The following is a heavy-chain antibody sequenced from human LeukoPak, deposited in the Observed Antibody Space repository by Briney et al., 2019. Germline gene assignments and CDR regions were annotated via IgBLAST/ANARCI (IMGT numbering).Heavy chain of an antibody. D-gene: IGHD6-13*01. CDR2: IYPSGST. Sequence: SETLSPTCTVSGYSISSGYYWGWIRQPPGKGLEWIGSIYPSGSTYYYPSLKSRVTISLDTSKNQFSLKLSSVTAADTAVYYCARAYFSSWYMNWFDPWGQGTLVTVSS. CDR3: ARAYFSSWYMNWFDP. CDR1: GYSISSGYY. J-gene: IGHJ5*02. V-gene: IGHV4-38-2*02.